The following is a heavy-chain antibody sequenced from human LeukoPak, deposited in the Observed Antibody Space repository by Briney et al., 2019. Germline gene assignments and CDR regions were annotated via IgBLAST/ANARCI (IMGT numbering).Heavy chain of an antibody. CDR3: ARDRCGGDGFAFDV. V-gene: IGHV4-31*03. Sequence: PSETLSLTCTVSGDSIRGGGHFWSWIRHRPGKGLEWIGFIYLSGSTYYNTSLKSRVTISLETSKNQFSLKVTFLTAGYTAVYYGARDRCGGDGFAFDVWGQGTIVTVSA. CDR2: IYLSGST. D-gene: IGHD2-21*02. CDR1: GDSIRGGGHF. J-gene: IGHJ3*01.